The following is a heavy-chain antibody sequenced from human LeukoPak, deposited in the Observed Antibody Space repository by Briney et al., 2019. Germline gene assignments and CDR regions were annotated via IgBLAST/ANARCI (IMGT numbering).Heavy chain of an antibody. CDR1: GLTFTSSA. J-gene: IGHJ4*02. V-gene: IGHV1-58*02. CDR2: IVVGSGNT. D-gene: IGHD3-10*01. Sequence: SSGKVSCKASGLTFTSSAMQWVRQARGQRLEWIGWIVVGSGNTNYAQKFQERVTITRDMSTSTAYMELSSLRSEDTAVYYCAAGVDRELLDYWGQGTLVTVSS. CDR3: AAGVDRELLDY.